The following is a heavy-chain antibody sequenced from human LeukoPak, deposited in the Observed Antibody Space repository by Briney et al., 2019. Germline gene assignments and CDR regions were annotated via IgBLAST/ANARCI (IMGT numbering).Heavy chain of an antibody. J-gene: IGHJ4*02. Sequence: GGSLRLSCAASGFTVSSNYMSWVRQAPGKGLEWVSVIYSGGSTYYADSVKGRFTISRDNSKNTLYLQMNSLRAEDTTVYYCARDRDSSSWQYYFDYWGQGTLVTVSS. CDR1: GFTVSSNY. V-gene: IGHV3-53*01. CDR2: IYSGGST. D-gene: IGHD6-13*01. CDR3: ARDRDSSSWQYYFDY.